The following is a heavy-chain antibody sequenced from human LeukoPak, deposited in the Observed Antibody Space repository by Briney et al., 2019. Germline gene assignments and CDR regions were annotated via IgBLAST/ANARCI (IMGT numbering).Heavy chain of an antibody. CDR3: ARGRRYGSGSYPPDY. D-gene: IGHD3-10*01. J-gene: IGHJ4*02. CDR1: GGTFSSYA. Sequence: GASVKVSCKASGGTFSSYAISWVRQAPGQGLEWMGGIIPIFGTANYAQKFQGRVTITADESTSTAYMELSSLRSEDAAVYYCARGRRYGSGSYPPDYWGQGTLVTVSS. CDR2: IIPIFGTA. V-gene: IGHV1-69*13.